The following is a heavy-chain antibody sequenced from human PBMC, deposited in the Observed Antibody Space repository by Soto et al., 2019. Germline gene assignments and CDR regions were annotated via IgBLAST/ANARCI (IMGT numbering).Heavy chain of an antibody. Sequence: QVQLVQSGAEVRKPGASVKVSCKASGYSVTSYYIHWVRQAPGQGLEWMGIINPSGDTTTYAQRYPGRVTMTRDASTNTIYMRLSSLRSEDTAVYFCASLGPWFGVPWRGQYFDFWGQGTLVTVSS. D-gene: IGHD3-10*01. V-gene: IGHV1-46*03. CDR3: ASLGPWFGVPWRGQYFDF. CDR1: GYSVTSYY. J-gene: IGHJ4*02. CDR2: INPSGDTT.